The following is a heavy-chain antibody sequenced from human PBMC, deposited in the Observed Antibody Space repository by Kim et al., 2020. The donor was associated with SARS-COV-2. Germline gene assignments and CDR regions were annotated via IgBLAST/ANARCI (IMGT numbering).Heavy chain of an antibody. J-gene: IGHJ3*02. CDR2: INPNSGGI. D-gene: IGHD2-2*01. CDR3: ARVNVVVRVAGGAYDI. Sequence: ASVKVSCKTSGYTFTGYYMHWVRQAPGQGLEWMGRINPNSGGINYAQKFQGRVTMTRDTSISTAYMELNSLTSDDTAMYYCARVNVVVRVAGGAYDIWGQGTMVTVSS. V-gene: IGHV1-2*06. CDR1: GYTFTGYY.